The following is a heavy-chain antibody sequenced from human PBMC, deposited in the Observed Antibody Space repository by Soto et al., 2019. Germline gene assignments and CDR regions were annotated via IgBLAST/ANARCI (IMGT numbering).Heavy chain of an antibody. CDR2: IYSGGST. J-gene: IGHJ4*02. D-gene: IGHD1-26*01. Sequence: GSLRLSCAASGFTVSSNYMSWVRQAPGKGLEWVSVIYSGGSTYYADSVKGRFTISRDNSKNTLYLQMNSLRAEDTAVYYCARVGRSGSYYGPSDYWGQGTLVTVSS. CDR3: ARVGRSGSYYGPSDY. V-gene: IGHV3-53*01. CDR1: GFTVSSNY.